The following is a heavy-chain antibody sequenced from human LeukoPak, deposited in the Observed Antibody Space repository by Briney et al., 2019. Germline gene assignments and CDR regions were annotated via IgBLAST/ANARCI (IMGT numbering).Heavy chain of an antibody. CDR2: INWNGGST. Sequence: GGSLRLSCAASGFTFDNYGMIGVRQAPGKGLGWVSGINWNGGSTGYADSVKGRFTTSRDNAKNSLYLQMNSLRAEDTALYYCARVHYYYDSSGYYYRGFDYWGQGTLVTVSS. J-gene: IGHJ4*02. V-gene: IGHV3-20*04. D-gene: IGHD3-22*01. CDR3: ARVHYYYDSSGYYYRGFDY. CDR1: GFTFDNYG.